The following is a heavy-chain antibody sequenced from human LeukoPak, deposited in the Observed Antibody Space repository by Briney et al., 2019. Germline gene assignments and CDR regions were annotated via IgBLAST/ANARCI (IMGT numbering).Heavy chain of an antibody. CDR1: GFTFSSYA. Sequence: PGGSLRLSCAASGFTFSSYAMSWVRQAPGKGLEWVSAISGSGGSTYYADSVKGRFTISRDNSKNTLYLQMNSLRAEDPAVYYCAKDLYYYDSSGYYPTSDYWGQGTLVTVSS. V-gene: IGHV3-23*01. J-gene: IGHJ4*02. D-gene: IGHD3-22*01. CDR3: AKDLYYYDSSGYYPTSDY. CDR2: ISGSGGST.